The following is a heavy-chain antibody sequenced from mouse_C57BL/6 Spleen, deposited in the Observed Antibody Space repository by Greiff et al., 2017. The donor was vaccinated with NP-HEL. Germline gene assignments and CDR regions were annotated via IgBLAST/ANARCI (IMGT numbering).Heavy chain of an antibody. V-gene: IGHV5-17*01. J-gene: IGHJ2*01. D-gene: IGHD1-1*01. CDR2: ISSGSSTI. CDR1: GFTFSDYG. Sequence: EVHLVESGGGLVKPGGSLKLSCAASGFTFSDYGMHWVRQAPEKGLEWVAYISSGSSTIYYADTVKGRFTISRDNAKNTLFLQMTSLRSEDTAMYYCARPLRYGLWYFDYWGQGTTLTVSS. CDR3: ARPLRYGLWYFDY.